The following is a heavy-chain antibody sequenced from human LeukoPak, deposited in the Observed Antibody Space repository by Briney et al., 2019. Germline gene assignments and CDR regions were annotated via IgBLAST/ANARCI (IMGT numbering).Heavy chain of an antibody. Sequence: GGSLRLSCAASGFTFSNYAMNWVRQGPAKGLEWVSSISFSGDSTYYAASVKGRFTISRGNSDNTLYLQMDSLRVEDTAVYYCATAWEGTVTLINHCGQGTPVTVSS. V-gene: IGHV3-23*01. D-gene: IGHD4-17*01. CDR2: ISFSGDST. J-gene: IGHJ4*02. CDR3: ATAWEGTVTLINH. CDR1: GFTFSNYA.